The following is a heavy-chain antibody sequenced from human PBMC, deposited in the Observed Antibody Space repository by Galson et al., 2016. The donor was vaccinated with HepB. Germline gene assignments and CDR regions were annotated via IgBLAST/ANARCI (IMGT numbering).Heavy chain of an antibody. Sequence: SLRLSCAASGFNFSIYGMHWVRQAPGEGLEWVAVMWYDGSKTYYAEPVKGRFTIFRDNSKNSLYLHMNSLTAEDTAVYFCARIVVITGTMSFSGMDVWGQGTTVTVSS. J-gene: IGHJ6*02. CDR3: ARIVVITGTMSFSGMDV. CDR1: GFNFSIYG. CDR2: MWYDGSKT. V-gene: IGHV3-33*01. D-gene: IGHD1-7*01.